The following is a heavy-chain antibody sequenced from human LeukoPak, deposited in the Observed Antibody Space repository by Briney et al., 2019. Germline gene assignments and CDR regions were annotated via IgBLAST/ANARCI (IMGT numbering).Heavy chain of an antibody. Sequence: PSETLSLTCAVSGGSISSSNWWSWVRQPPGQGLEWIGDIFHDGTTNFNPSLKSRLTLSTDKSKNQFSLKLSSVTAADTAVYYCARLGLYDSSGYYYVWGQGTLVTVSS. CDR3: ARLGLYDSSGYYYV. CDR2: IFHDGTT. CDR1: GGSISSSNW. D-gene: IGHD3-22*01. J-gene: IGHJ1*01. V-gene: IGHV4-4*02.